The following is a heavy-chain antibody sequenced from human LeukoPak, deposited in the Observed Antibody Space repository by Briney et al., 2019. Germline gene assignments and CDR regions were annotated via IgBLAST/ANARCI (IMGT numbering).Heavy chain of an antibody. CDR1: GYTFTGYY. V-gene: IGHV1-2*02. J-gene: IGHJ6*02. CDR3: ARVIRVVVVAARDDSYYGMDV. CDR2: INPNSGGA. D-gene: IGHD2-15*01. Sequence: ASVKVSCKASGYTFTGYYMHWVRQAPGQGLEWMGWINPNSGGANYAQKFQGRVTMTRDTSISTAYMELSSLRSEDTAVYYCARVIRVVVVAARDDSYYGMDVWGQGTTVTVSS.